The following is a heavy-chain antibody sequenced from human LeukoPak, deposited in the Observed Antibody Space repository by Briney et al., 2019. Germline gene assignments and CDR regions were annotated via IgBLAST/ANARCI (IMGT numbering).Heavy chain of an antibody. V-gene: IGHV3-30-3*01. J-gene: IGHJ4*02. D-gene: IGHD6-13*01. CDR3: AGAGGPHSSFDY. CDR2: ISYDGSNK. CDR1: GFTFSSYA. Sequence: GGSLRLSCAASGFTFSSYAMHWVRQAPGKGLEWVAVISYDGSNKYYADSVKGRFTISRDNSKNTLYLQMNSLRPEDTAVYYCAGAGGPHSSFDYWGQGTPVTVSS.